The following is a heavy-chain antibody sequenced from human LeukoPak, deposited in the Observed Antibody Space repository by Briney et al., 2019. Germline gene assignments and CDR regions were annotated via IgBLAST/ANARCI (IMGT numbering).Heavy chain of an antibody. D-gene: IGHD2-8*01. J-gene: IGHJ6*02. CDR1: VSTFSSYG. V-gene: IGHV1-69*04. Sequence: GSSVNLSLTAAVSTFSSYGFSWVRQAPGQGLGWMGRFSINLGMANYAQTFQGRVTITSDKSTSTAYMELSSLRSDDTAVYYCGRDKRDCTNGVCYNYCYYGMDVWGQGTTVTVSS. CDR2: FSINLGMA. CDR3: GRDKRDCTNGVCYNYCYYGMDV.